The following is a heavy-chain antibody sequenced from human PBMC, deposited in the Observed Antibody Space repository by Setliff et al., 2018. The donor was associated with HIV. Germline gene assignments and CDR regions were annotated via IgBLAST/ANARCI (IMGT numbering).Heavy chain of an antibody. V-gene: IGHV4-39*07. CDR3: ARDSSGWYSDWFDP. D-gene: IGHD6-19*01. J-gene: IGHJ5*02. CDR2: INHSEST. CDR1: GGSTSSSIYY. Sequence: SETLSLTCTVSGGSTSSSIYYWGWIRQPPGKGLEWIGEINHSESTNYNPSVKRRVTIAIDTSKNQFSLKLSSVTAADTAVYYCARDSSGWYSDWFDPWGQGTLVTVSS.